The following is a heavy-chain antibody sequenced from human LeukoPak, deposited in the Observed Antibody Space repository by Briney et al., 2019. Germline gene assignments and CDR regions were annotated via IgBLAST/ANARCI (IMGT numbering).Heavy chain of an antibody. V-gene: IGHV1-18*01. CDR1: GYDFTSYG. CDR2: ISTYSGRT. D-gene: IGHD2-21*02. J-gene: IGHJ5*02. CDR3: ARAAAGGDFCDP. Sequence: ASVKVPCKASGYDFTSYGISWVRQAPGPGLEWKGWISTYSGRTNYAQKYRVRVTFTADTSTNTAYMELRSLRSDDTALYFCARAAAGGDFCDPWGQGTRVTVSS.